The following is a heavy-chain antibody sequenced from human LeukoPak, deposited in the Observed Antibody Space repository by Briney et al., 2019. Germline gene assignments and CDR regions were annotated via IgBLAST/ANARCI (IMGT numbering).Heavy chain of an antibody. CDR3: ARDNGGYTGIDY. J-gene: IGHJ4*02. CDR1: GGSISSGDYY. D-gene: IGHD2-8*01. Sequence: SETLSLTCTVSGGSISSGDYYWSWIRQPPGKGLEWIGYIYYSGSTYYNPSLKSRVTILVDTSKNQFSLKLSSVTAADTAVYYCARDNGGYTGIDYWGQGTLVTVSS. V-gene: IGHV4-30-4*01. CDR2: IYYSGST.